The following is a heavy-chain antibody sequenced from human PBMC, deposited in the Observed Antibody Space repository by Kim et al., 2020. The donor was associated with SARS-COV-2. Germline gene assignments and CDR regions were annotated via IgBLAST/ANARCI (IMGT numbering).Heavy chain of an antibody. V-gene: IGHV4-39*07. Sequence: SQTLSLTCTVSGGSISSSSYYWCWLRQPPGKGLEWIGSIYYSGSTYYNPSLKSRVTISVDTSKNQFSLKLSSVTAADTAVYYCARDHSDGIQPWLRVWEGYQPNWFDPWGQGTLVTVSS. CDR1: GGSISSSSYY. J-gene: IGHJ5*02. D-gene: IGHD5-18*01. CDR3: ARDHSDGIQPWLRVWEGYQPNWFDP. CDR2: IYYSGST.